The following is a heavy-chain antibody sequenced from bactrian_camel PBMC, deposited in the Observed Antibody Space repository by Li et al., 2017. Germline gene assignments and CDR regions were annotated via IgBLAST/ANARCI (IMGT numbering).Heavy chain of an antibody. CDR2: IGIGSGVT. CDR3: AAGDRSYGDSCRNKY. J-gene: IGHJ4*01. V-gene: IGHV3S55*01. CDR1: GDSMRAYT. D-gene: IGHD6*01. Sequence: HVQLVESGGGSVQAGGSLRLSCDTSGDSMRAYTMAWFRQGSGKEREGVAAIGIGSGVTSYADSVKGRFTISRDDAQNTLYLQMNSLILDDTAVYYCAAGDRSYGDSCRNKYWGQGTQVTVS.